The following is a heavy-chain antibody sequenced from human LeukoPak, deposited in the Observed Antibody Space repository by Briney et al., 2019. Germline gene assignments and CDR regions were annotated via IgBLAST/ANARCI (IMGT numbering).Heavy chain of an antibody. D-gene: IGHD3-16*01. V-gene: IGHV4-4*09. CDR2: IHTSGST. Sequence: SETLSLTCTVSGGSISGVYWNWIRQPPRKGLEWVGYIHTSGSTSFNPSLKSRLSFSIDTSKNQVSLRLSSVTATDTTVYYCTRRRGGWGEGEFDFWGQGIPVTVST. CDR3: TRRRGGWGEGEFDF. J-gene: IGHJ4*02. CDR1: GGSISGVY.